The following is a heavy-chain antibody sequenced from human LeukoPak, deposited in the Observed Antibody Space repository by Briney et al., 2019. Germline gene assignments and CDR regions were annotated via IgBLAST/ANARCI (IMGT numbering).Heavy chain of an antibody. Sequence: GGSLRLSCAASGFTFSSYSMNWVRQAPGKGLEWVAVISYDGSNKYYADSVKGRFTISRDNSKNTLYLQMNSLRAEDTAVYYCAKSSYSSSWYVFYYGMDVWGKGTTVTVSS. CDR3: AKSSYSSSWYVFYYGMDV. CDR1: GFTFSSYS. CDR2: ISYDGSNK. V-gene: IGHV3-30*18. D-gene: IGHD6-13*01. J-gene: IGHJ6*04.